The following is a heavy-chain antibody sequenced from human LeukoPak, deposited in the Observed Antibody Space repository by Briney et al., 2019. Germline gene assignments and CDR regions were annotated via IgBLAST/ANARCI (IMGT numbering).Heavy chain of an antibody. CDR2: IYHSGST. V-gene: IGHV4-38-2*02. CDR3: ARDPLELRGAFDI. J-gene: IGHJ3*02. CDR1: TYSISSGYY. Sequence: SETLSLTCTVSTYSISSGYYWGWIRQPPGKGLEWIGSIYHSGSTYYNPSLKSRVTISVDTSKNQFSLKMRSVTAADTAVYYCARDPLELRGAFDIWGQGTMVTVSS. D-gene: IGHD1-7*01.